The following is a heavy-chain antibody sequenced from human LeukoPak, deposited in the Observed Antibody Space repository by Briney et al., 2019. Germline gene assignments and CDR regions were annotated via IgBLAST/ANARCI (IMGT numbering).Heavy chain of an antibody. V-gene: IGHV3-53*04. CDR3: ARDSGHDAFDI. Sequence: GGSLRLSCAASGFTVSSNYMSWVRQAPRKGLEWVSVIYSGGSTYYADSVKGRFTISRHNSKNTLYLQMNSLRAEDTAVYCCARDSGHDAFDIWGQGTMVTVSS. CDR2: IYSGGST. CDR1: GFTVSSNY. J-gene: IGHJ3*02.